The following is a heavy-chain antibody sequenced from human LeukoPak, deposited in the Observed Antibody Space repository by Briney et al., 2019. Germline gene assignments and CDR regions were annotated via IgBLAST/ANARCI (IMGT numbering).Heavy chain of an antibody. CDR2: VGDSGGST. CDR1: GFTFSYYA. Sequence: GGSLRLSCEASGFTFSYYAMSWVRQSPGKGLEWLSTVGDSGGSTFYADSVRGRFTISRDNSMNMLYLQMDSLRAEDTALYYCAKHVYSSGTGGYFDSWSQGALVTVSS. CDR3: AKHVYSSGTGGYFDS. D-gene: IGHD6-19*01. V-gene: IGHV3-23*01. J-gene: IGHJ4*02.